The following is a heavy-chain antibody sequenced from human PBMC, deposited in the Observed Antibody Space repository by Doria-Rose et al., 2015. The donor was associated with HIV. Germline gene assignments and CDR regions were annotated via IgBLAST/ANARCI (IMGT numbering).Heavy chain of an antibody. V-gene: IGHV3-21*01. CDR2: ISSTSAYI. D-gene: IGHD3-10*01. CDR3: ATGVTLDY. Sequence: GQLAQSGGGLVSPDGTLRLSCATSGFTFSSHRITWVRQAPAKVLEWVSSISSTSAYINYADSVTGRFTISRDNARNSLYLQMDSLRAEDTAIYYCATGVTLDYWGQGTLVTVSS. J-gene: IGHJ4*02. CDR1: GFTFSSHR.